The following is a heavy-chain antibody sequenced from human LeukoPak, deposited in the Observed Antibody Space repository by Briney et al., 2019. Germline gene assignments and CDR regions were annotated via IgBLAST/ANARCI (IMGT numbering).Heavy chain of an antibody. Sequence: SETLSLTCTVSGGSISSYYWSWIRQPPGKGLEWIGYIYYSGNTNYNPSLKSQVTISIDTSKNQFSLKLSSVTAADTAVYYCARGGSSGWVDYWGQGTLVTVSS. D-gene: IGHD6-19*01. CDR3: ARGGSSGWVDY. CDR1: GGSISSYY. J-gene: IGHJ4*02. CDR2: IYYSGNT. V-gene: IGHV4-59*01.